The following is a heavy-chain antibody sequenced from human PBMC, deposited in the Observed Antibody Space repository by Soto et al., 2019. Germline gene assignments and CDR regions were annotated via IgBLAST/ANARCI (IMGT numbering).Heavy chain of an antibody. V-gene: IGHV1-3*01. Sequence: QVQFVQSGAEVKKPGASVKVSCKTPGYTVTRYNIHWVRQAPGQRLEWMGWINVGNGNTRYSQKFQGRLTLTRDTPGNTAYLELNTLISEDTAVYYCATPQDYNGCLDAWGQGPLVTVSS. CDR1: GYTVTRYN. CDR2: INVGNGNT. CDR3: ATPQDYNGCLDA. J-gene: IGHJ4*02. D-gene: IGHD5-12*01.